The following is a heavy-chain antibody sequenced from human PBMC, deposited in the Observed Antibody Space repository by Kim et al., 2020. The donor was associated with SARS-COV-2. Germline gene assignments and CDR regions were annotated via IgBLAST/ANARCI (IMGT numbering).Heavy chain of an antibody. CDR3: ATGYSSSWTYYYYGMDV. CDR2: IYHSGST. V-gene: IGHV4-4*02. Sequence: SETLSLTCAVSGGSISSSNWWSWVRQPPGKGLEWIGEIYHSGSTNYNPSLKSRVTISVDKSKNQFSLKLSSVTAADTAVYYCATGYSSSWTYYYYGMDVWGQGTTVTVSS. D-gene: IGHD6-13*01. J-gene: IGHJ6*02. CDR1: GGSISSSNW.